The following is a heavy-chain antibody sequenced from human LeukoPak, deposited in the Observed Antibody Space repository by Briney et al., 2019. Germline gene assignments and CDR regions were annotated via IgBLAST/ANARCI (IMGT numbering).Heavy chain of an antibody. J-gene: IGHJ6*02. CDR3: ARVSVPAAYYYYYGMDV. CDR1: GYTFTSSY. CDR2: INPSGGST. Sequence: ASVKVSFKASGYTFTSSYMHWVRQAPGQGLEWMGIINPSGGSTSYAQKFQGRVTMTRDTSTSTVYMELSSLRSEDTAVYYCARVSVPAAYYYYYGMDVWGQGTTVTVSS. D-gene: IGHD2-2*01. V-gene: IGHV1-46*01.